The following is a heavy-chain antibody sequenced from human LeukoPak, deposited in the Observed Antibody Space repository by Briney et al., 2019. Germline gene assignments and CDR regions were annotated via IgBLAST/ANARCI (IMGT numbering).Heavy chain of an antibody. D-gene: IGHD3-10*01. V-gene: IGHV4-34*01. CDR1: GGSFSGYY. Sequence: SSETLSLTCAVYGGSFSGYYWSWIRQPPGKGLEWIGEINHSGSTNYNPSLKSRVTISVDTSKNQFSLKLSSVTAADTAVYYCARLPLYYYGSGKARWFDPWGQGTLVTVSS. CDR3: ARLPLYYYGSGKARWFDP. J-gene: IGHJ5*02. CDR2: INHSGST.